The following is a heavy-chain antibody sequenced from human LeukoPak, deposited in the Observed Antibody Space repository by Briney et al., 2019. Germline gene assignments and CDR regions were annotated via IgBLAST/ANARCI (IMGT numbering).Heavy chain of an antibody. Sequence: GGSLRLSCAASGFTFSSYSMNWVRQAPGKGLEWVSYISVSRSIIYYADSVKGRFTISRDNAKNSLSLQMNSLRAEDTAVYYCARDSTVTTFRTFYFDYWGQGTLVTVSS. CDR3: ARDSTVTTFRTFYFDY. D-gene: IGHD4-17*01. V-gene: IGHV3-48*04. CDR1: GFTFSSYS. CDR2: ISVSRSII. J-gene: IGHJ4*02.